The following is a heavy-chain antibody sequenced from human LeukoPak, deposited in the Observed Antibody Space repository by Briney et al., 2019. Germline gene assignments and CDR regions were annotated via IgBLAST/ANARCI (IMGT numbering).Heavy chain of an antibody. CDR3: ARHKSFVVAATGRNDY. CDR1: GYSISSGYY. V-gene: IGHV4-38-2*01. D-gene: IGHD2-15*01. CDR2: IYHSGST. J-gene: IGHJ4*02. Sequence: PSETLSLTCAVSGYSISSGYYWGWIRQPPGKGLEWIGSIYHSGSTYYNPSLKSRVTISVDTSKNQFSLKLSSVTAADTAVYYCARHKSFVVAATGRNDYWGQGTLVTVSS.